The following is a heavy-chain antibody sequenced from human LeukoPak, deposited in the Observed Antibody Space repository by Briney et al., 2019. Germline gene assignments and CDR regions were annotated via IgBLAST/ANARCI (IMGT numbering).Heavy chain of an antibody. J-gene: IGHJ4*02. D-gene: IGHD3-22*01. V-gene: IGHV3-30*18. CDR2: ISYDGSNK. Sequence: GGSLRLSCAASGFTFSSYAIHWVRQAPGKGLEWVAVISYDGSNKYYADSVKGRFTISRDNSKNTVYLQMNSLRAEDTAVYYCAKVHLTYHYDSSGYGLQDYWGQGTLVTVSS. CDR3: AKVHLTYHYDSSGYGLQDY. CDR1: GFTFSSYA.